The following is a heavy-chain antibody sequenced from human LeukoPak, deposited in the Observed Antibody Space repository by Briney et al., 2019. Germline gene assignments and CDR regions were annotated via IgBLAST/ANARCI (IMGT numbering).Heavy chain of an antibody. J-gene: IGHJ6*03. CDR3: ARLPRRITIFGVVKGSSYYMDV. V-gene: IGHV1-8*01. CDR2: MNPNSGNT. Sequence: ASVKVSCKASGYTFTSSDINWVRQATGQGLEWMGWMNPNSGNTGYAQKFQGRVTMTRNTSISTAYMELSSLRSEDTAVYYCARLPRRITIFGVVKGSSYYMDVWGKGTTVTVSS. CDR1: GYTFTSSD. D-gene: IGHD3-3*01.